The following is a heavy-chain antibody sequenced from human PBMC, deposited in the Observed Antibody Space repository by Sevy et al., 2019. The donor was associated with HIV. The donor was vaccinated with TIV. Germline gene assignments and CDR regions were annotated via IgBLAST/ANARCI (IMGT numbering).Heavy chain of an antibody. CDR1: GFTFSSYA. D-gene: IGHD3-9*01. CDR3: ARENYDILTGYQY. V-gene: IGHV3-30*04. CDR2: ISYDGSNK. J-gene: IGHJ4*02. Sequence: GGSLRLSCAASGFTFSSYAMHWVRQAPGKGLERVAVISYDGSNKYYADSVKGRFTISRDNSKNTLYLQMNSLRAEDTAVYYSARENYDILTGYQYWGQGTLVHVSS.